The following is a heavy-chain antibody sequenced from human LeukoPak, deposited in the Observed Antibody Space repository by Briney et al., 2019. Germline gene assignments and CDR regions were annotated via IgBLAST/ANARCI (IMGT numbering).Heavy chain of an antibody. CDR2: ITSGGSA. CDR1: GFTFSSYA. J-gene: IGHJ4*02. V-gene: IGHV3-23*01. CDR3: APSGWYGPFDY. Sequence: PGGSLRLSCAASGFTFSSYAMSWVRQAPGKGLEWVSLITSGGSAYYADSVKGRFTISRDNSKNTLYLQMNSLRAEDTAEYYCAPSGWYGPFDYWGQGTLVTVSS. D-gene: IGHD6-19*01.